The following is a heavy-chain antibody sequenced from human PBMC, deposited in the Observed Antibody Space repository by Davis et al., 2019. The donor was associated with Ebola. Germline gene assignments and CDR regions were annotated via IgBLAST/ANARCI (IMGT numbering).Heavy chain of an antibody. CDR2: ISDSSTTI. Sequence: GGSLRLSCAASGFTFSAYSMNWVRQAPGKGLEWVSYISDSSTTIYYADSVKGRFTISRENSKNTLYLQMNSLRAEDTAVYYCAKVGGSGTYWGQGILVTVSS. J-gene: IGHJ4*02. CDR3: AKVGGSGTY. CDR1: GFTFSAYS. V-gene: IGHV3-48*01. D-gene: IGHD3-10*01.